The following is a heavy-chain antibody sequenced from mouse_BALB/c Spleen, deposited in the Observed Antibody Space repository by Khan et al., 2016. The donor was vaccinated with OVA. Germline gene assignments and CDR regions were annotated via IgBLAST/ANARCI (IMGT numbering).Heavy chain of an antibody. CDR1: GYTFTDYV. CDR3: ARNHGSPWFAY. D-gene: IGHD1-1*01. Sequence: QVQLQQPGPELVKPGASVKMSCKASGYTFTDYVITWVKQRTGQGLEWIGEIYPGSGHTYYNEKVTDRATLTADKSSNTAYMQLSSLTSEDSAVYFCARNHGSPWFAYLVQVTLVTVSA. CDR2: IYPGSGHT. J-gene: IGHJ3*01. V-gene: IGHV1-81*01.